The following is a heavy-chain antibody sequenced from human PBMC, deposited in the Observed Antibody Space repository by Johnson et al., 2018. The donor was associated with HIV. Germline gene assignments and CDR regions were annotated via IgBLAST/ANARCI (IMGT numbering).Heavy chain of an antibody. D-gene: IGHD2-2*01. J-gene: IGHJ3*02. CDR2: IWYDGINK. CDR3: ARDEERYHAFDI. V-gene: IGHV3-33*01. Sequence: VQVVESGGDVVQPGRSLRLSCAASGFSFSTYGMHWVRQAPGKGLEWVANIWYDGINKYYADSVKGRFTISRDNSKNTLYLQMNSLRAEDTAVYYCARDEERYHAFDIWGQGTMVTVSS. CDR1: GFSFSTYG.